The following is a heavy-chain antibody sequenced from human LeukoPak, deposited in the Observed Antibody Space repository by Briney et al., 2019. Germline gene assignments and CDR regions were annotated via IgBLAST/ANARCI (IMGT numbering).Heavy chain of an antibody. CDR3: ASLTTVTRGYFDS. V-gene: IGHV4-59*08. D-gene: IGHD4-17*01. Sequence: PSETLSLTCTVSGGSITSYYWSWIRQPPGKGLEWIGYIYYSGSTNYNPSLKSRLTISVDASENQFSLKLSSVTATDTAVYYCASLTTVTRGYFDSWGQGTLATVSS. J-gene: IGHJ4*02. CDR1: GGSITSYY. CDR2: IYYSGST.